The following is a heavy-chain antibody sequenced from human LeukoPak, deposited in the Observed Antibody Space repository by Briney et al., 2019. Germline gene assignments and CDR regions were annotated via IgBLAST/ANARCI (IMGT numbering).Heavy chain of an antibody. CDR3: ATRLVVVITTLSY. Sequence: ASVKVSCKSSGYTFTGYYMHWVRQAPGQGLEWMGWINPNSGGTNYAQKFQGRVTIARDTSISTAYMELSRLRSDDTAVYYCATRLVVVITTLSYWGQGTLVTVSS. CDR1: GYTFTGYY. J-gene: IGHJ4*02. CDR2: INPNSGGT. V-gene: IGHV1-2*02. D-gene: IGHD3-22*01.